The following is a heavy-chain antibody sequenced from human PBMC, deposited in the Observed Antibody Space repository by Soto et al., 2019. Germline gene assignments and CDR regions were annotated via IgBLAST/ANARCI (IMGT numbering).Heavy chain of an antibody. D-gene: IGHD1-26*01. CDR3: ASGGFYGGKSPGYGLDV. V-gene: IGHV1-69*06. Sequence: QEELLQSGAEVKNPGSSVNVSCKASGGTFTTYGITCVRHAPGQGLEWMGEVIPTFGRPRYAQKFQGRVTLIADKSTNTAYMELRGLTSEDMGVDYCASGGFYGGKSPGYGLDVWGRGTKVTGSS. CDR2: VIPTFGRP. CDR1: GGTFTTYG. J-gene: IGHJ6*02.